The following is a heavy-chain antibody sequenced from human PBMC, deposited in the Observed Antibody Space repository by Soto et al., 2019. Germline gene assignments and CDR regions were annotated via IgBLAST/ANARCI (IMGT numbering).Heavy chain of an antibody. J-gene: IGHJ6*02. V-gene: IGHV5-51*01. CDR1: GYTFTNYW. CDR2: IYPGDSDT. CDR3: ARHCSGGSCYSDYYGMDV. Sequence: GESLKISFKGSGYTFTNYWIGWVRQMPVKVLEWMGIIYPGDSDTRYSPSFQGQVTISADKSISTAYLQWSSLKASDTAMYYCARHCSGGSCYSDYYGMDVWGQGTTVTVSS. D-gene: IGHD2-15*01.